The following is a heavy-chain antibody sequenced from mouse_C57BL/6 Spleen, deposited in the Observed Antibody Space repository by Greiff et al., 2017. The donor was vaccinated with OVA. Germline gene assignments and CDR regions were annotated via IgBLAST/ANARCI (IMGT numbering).Heavy chain of an antibody. V-gene: IGHV1-53*01. Sequence: QVQLQQSGTDLVKPGASVKLSCKASGYTFTSYWMHWVKQRPGQGLEWIGNINPSNGGTNYNEKFKSKATLTVDKSSSTAYMQLSSLTSEDSAVYYCARSSSGYVAWFAYWGQGTLVTVSA. D-gene: IGHD3-2*02. CDR1: GYTFTSYW. CDR3: ARSSSGYVAWFAY. J-gene: IGHJ3*01. CDR2: INPSNGGT.